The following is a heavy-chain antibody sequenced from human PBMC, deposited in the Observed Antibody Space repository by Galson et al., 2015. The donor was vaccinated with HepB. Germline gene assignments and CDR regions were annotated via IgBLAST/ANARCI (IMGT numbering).Heavy chain of an antibody. D-gene: IGHD3/OR15-3a*01. CDR1: GSPFTSYG. Sequence: SVKVSCKASGSPFTSYGFTWVRQAPGQGFEWVGWITAYNGHTNYAQKFQARVSLTTDASTRTAYMEMRNLRPDDTALYYCARGTVGLIRPRGDTLDYWGQGTLVTVSA. V-gene: IGHV1-18*01. J-gene: IGHJ4*02. CDR3: ARGTVGLIRPRGDTLDY. CDR2: ITAYNGHT.